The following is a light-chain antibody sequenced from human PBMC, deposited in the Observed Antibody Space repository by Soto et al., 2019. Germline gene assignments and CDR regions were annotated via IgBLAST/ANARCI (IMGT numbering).Light chain of an antibody. CDR3: QQYNSYSYT. CDR1: QSISSW. Sequence: DIQMTQSPSTLSASVGDRVTITCRASQSISSWLAWYQQKPGKAPKLLIYKASSLESGVPSRFSGSGSGTEFTPPISSLQPYDFATYYCQQYNSYSYTFGQGTKLEIK. J-gene: IGKJ2*01. V-gene: IGKV1-5*03. CDR2: KAS.